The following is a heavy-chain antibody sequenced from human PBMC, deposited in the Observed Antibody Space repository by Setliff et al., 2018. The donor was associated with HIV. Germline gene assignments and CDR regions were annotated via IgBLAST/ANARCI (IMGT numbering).Heavy chain of an antibody. D-gene: IGHD2-21*02. Sequence: TSETLSLTCTVSGGSISSGSYYWSWIRQPAGKGLEWIGHIHTSGSSSYNPSLKSRVIISLDTSKNQISLKLNSVTAADTAVYYCARQGNIVVVTSFDYWGQGTLVTVSS. CDR1: GGSISSGSYY. V-gene: IGHV4-61*09. CDR2: IHTSGSS. CDR3: ARQGNIVVVTSFDY. J-gene: IGHJ4*02.